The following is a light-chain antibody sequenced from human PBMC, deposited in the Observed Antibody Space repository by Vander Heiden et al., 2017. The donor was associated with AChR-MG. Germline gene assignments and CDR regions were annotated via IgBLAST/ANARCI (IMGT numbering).Light chain of an antibody. J-gene: IGKJ1*01. CDR1: QRVLSRSNNKDY. CDR2: WAS. Sequence: DIVMNQSPDSLAVSLGERATMTCKSSQRVLSRSNNKDYLSWYQQKPGQPPRLLLSWASIRESGVPDRFSGSGSGTDFTLTISSLQAEDVAVYYCQQYHSIPWTFGRGTKVEV. CDR3: QQYHSIPWT. V-gene: IGKV4-1*01.